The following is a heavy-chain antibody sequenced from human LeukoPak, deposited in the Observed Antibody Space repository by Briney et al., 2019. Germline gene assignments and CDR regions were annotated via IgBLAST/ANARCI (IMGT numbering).Heavy chain of an antibody. CDR3: ARGPDGYCGGDCYPGV. CDR2: LYVGRNT. J-gene: IGHJ2*01. CDR1: GGSISNYY. Sequence: SETLSLTCTVSGGSISNYYWAWIRQPAGQGLEWIGRLYVGRNTDHNPSLKSRVTISVDTSKNQFSLKLSSVTAADTAVYYCARGPDGYCGGDCYPGVWGRGTLVTVSS. D-gene: IGHD2-21*02. V-gene: IGHV4-4*07.